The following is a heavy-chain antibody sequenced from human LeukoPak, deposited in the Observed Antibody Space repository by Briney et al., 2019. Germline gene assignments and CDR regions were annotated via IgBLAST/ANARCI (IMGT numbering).Heavy chain of an antibody. J-gene: IGHJ6*03. V-gene: IGHV4-59*01. CDR2: IYHSGKT. CDR3: VRDWGVTGRPGYMDV. CDR1: GGSISPYY. D-gene: IGHD6-6*01. Sequence: SETLSLTCTVSGGSISPYYWSWIRQSPGKGLEWIGYIYHSGKTYYNPSLKSRITISVDTSKNQFSLKVTSVTAADTAVYYCVRDWGVTGRPGYMDVWGRGTTVTVSS.